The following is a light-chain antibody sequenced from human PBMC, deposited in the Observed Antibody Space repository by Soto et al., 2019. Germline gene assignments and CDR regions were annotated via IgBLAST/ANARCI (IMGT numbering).Light chain of an antibody. CDR3: QQRSSGPCT. CDR2: GAS. V-gene: IGKV3D-20*02. CDR1: QSVSTRY. Sequence: EVVLTQSPGTLSLSEXERATLSCRASQSVSTRYFAWYQQKPGQAPRLNIYGASSRATGSPDRCSGSGAGTDVIITISSREHADVAGYYCQQRSSGPCTFGQGTRLEIK. J-gene: IGKJ5*01.